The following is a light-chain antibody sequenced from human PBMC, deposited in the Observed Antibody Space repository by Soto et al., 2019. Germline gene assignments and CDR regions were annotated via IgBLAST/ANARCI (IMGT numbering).Light chain of an antibody. CDR3: CSYAGLYAE. CDR2: DVS. J-gene: IGLJ2*01. Sequence: QSALTQPRSVSGSPGQSVTISCTGTSSDVGGYNYVSWYQQHPGKAPKLMIYDVSKRPSGVPDRFSGSKSGTTASLTISGLQAEDEADYYLCSYAGLYAEFGGGTKLTVL. CDR1: SSDVGGYNY. V-gene: IGLV2-11*01.